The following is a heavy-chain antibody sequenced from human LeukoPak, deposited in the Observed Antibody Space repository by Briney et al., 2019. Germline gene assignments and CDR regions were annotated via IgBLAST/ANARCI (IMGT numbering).Heavy chain of an antibody. J-gene: IGHJ3*02. V-gene: IGHV5-51*01. Sequence: GESLKISCKGSGYSFTSYWIGWVRQMPGKGLECMGIIYPGDSDTRYSPSFQGQVTISADKSISTAYLQWSSLKASDTAMYYCATCLRGANAAFDIWGQGTMVTVSS. CDR2: IYPGDSDT. CDR3: ATCLRGANAAFDI. D-gene: IGHD3-10*01. CDR1: GYSFTSYW.